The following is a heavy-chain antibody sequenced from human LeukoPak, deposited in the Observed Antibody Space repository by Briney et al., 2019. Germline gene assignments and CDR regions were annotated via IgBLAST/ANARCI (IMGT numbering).Heavy chain of an antibody. V-gene: IGHV4-59*01. CDR1: GGSISTYY. CDR3: ARLKGEMITIRPYYHYYMDV. Sequence: SETLSLTCTVSGGSISTYYWTWIRQPPGKGLEWLGYIYYNGNTNYNPSLPSRVTISLNTSKDQFSLNLTSVTAADTAVYYCARLKGEMITIRPYYHYYMDVWGKGSTVTVSS. D-gene: IGHD5-24*01. J-gene: IGHJ6*03. CDR2: IYYNGNT.